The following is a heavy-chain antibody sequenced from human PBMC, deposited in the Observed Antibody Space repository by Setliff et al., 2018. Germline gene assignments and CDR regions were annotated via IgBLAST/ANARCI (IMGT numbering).Heavy chain of an antibody. D-gene: IGHD3-9*01. CDR2: IDTSGRT. CDR1: GDSIGRGGFH. CDR3: ARDPHLNGGLDR. V-gene: IGHV4-61*02. Sequence: SETLSLTCTVSGDSIGRGGFHWSWVRQPAGKGLEWIGRIDTSGRTQYNLALKSRVTVSIDMSKNQFSLKVTSVTAADAAIYSCARDPHLNGGLDRWGQGTLVTVSS. J-gene: IGHJ5*02.